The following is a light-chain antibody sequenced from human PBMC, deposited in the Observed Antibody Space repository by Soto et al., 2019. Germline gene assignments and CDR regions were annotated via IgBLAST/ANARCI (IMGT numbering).Light chain of an antibody. CDR1: SSDVGGYNY. CDR2: EVS. CDR3: SSYTGISTVV. Sequence: QSALTQPASVSGSPGQSITISCTGTSSDVGGYNYVSWYQQHPGKAPKLMIYEVSNRPSGVSNRFSGSKSGNTASLTISGLQAEDEAYYYCSSYTGISTVVFGGGTKLTVL. V-gene: IGLV2-14*01. J-gene: IGLJ3*02.